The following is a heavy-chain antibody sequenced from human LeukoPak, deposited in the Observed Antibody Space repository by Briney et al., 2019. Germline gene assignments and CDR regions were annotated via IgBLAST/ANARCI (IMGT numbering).Heavy chain of an antibody. D-gene: IGHD2-8*01. J-gene: IGHJ4*02. Sequence: TSETLSLTCSVSGGSIGSSSYCWGWIRQPPGKGLEWIGTICYSGSTNYNPSLKSRVTISVDTSKNQFSLKLSSVTAADTAVYYCARHRDMVYAVVDYWGQGTLVTVSS. V-gene: IGHV4-39*01. CDR2: ICYSGST. CDR1: GGSIGSSSYC. CDR3: ARHRDMVYAVVDY.